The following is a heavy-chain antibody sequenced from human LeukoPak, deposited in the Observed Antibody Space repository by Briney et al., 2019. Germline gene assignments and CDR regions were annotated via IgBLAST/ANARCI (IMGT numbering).Heavy chain of an antibody. V-gene: IGHV3-23*01. J-gene: IGHJ4*02. Sequence: PGGSLRLSCAASGFTFGNAWMSWVRQAPGKGLEWVSAISGSGGSTYYADSVKGRFTISRDNSKNTLYLQMNSLRAEDTAVYYCAKVRYCSSTSCYYFDYWGQGTLVTVSS. CDR1: GFTFGNAW. CDR3: AKVRYCSSTSCYYFDY. CDR2: ISGSGGST. D-gene: IGHD2-2*01.